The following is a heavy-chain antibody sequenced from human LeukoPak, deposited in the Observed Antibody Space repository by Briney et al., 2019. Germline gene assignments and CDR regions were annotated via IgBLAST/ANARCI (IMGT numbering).Heavy chain of an antibody. CDR1: GYTFTSYY. V-gene: IGHV1-46*01. Sequence: ASVKVSCKASGYTFTSYYMNWVRQVPGQGLEWMGIINPSSGRTTYAQKFQGRVTMTRDTSTSTVYMELTSLRSEDTAVFYCAGGGLPARSRCDPWVQGTLVTVSS. D-gene: IGHD2-21*02. CDR2: INPSSGRT. CDR3: AGGGLPARSRCDP. J-gene: IGHJ5*02.